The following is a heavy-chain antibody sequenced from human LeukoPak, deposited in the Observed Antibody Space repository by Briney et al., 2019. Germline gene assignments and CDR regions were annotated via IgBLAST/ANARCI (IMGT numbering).Heavy chain of an antibody. V-gene: IGHV3-7*01. J-gene: IGHJ4*02. D-gene: IGHD6-25*01. CDR1: GFTFSSYS. Sequence: PGGSLRLSCAASGFTFSSYSMNWVRQAPGKGLEWVANIKQDGSEKYVDSVKGRFTISRDNAKNSLYLQMNSLRAEDTAVYYCAREGIAAELDYWGQGTLVTVSS. CDR3: AREGIAAELDY. CDR2: IKQDGSEK.